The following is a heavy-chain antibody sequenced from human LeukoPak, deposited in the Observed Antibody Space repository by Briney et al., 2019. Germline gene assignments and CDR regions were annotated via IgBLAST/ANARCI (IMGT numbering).Heavy chain of an antibody. CDR2: INPSGGST. J-gene: IGHJ3*02. Sequence: GASVKVSCKASGYTFTGYYMHWVRQAPGQGLEWMGIINPSGGSTSYAQKFQGRVTMTRDTSTSTVYMELSSLRSEDTAVYYCARGVPGSGYDKKNDAFDIWGQGTMVTVSS. V-gene: IGHV1-46*01. CDR3: ARGVPGSGYDKKNDAFDI. D-gene: IGHD5-12*01. CDR1: GYTFTGYY.